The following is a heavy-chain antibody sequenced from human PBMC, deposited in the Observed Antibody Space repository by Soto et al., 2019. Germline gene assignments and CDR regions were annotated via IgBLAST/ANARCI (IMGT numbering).Heavy chain of an antibody. D-gene: IGHD5-12*01. CDR2: IYPGDSDT. Sequence: PGESLKISCKGSGYSFTSYWIGWVRQMPGKGLEWMGIIYPGDSDTRYSPSFQGQVTISADKSISTAYLQWSSLKASDTAMYYCAIGGYDLNSYYYYYGMDVWGQGTTATVSS. CDR3: AIGGYDLNSYYYYYGMDV. J-gene: IGHJ6*02. V-gene: IGHV5-51*01. CDR1: GYSFTSYW.